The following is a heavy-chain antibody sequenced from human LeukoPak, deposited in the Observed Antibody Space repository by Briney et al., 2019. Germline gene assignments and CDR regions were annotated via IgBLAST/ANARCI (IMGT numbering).Heavy chain of an antibody. CDR2: INHSGST. CDR1: GGSFSGYY. V-gene: IGHV4-34*01. J-gene: IGHJ3*02. D-gene: IGHD2-2*01. CDR3: ARFPRAGRRVVVVPAVNAFDI. Sequence: SETLSLTCAVYGGSFSGYYWSWIRQPPGKGLEWIGEINHSGSTNYNPSLKSRVTISVDTSKNQFSLKLSSMTAADTAVYYCARFPRAGRRVVVVPAVNAFDIWGQGTMVTVSS.